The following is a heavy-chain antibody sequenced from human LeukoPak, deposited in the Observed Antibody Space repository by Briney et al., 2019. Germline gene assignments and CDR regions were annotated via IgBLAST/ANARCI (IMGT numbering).Heavy chain of an antibody. CDR3: ARGLRQGSAWSWGPKEKSYQYMDV. CDR2: VHYSGTT. CDR1: GGSIISTRDH. J-gene: IGHJ6*04. V-gene: IGHV4-39*02. Sequence: SETLSLTCSVSGGSIISTRDHWDWIRQPPGKGLEWIASVHYSGTTYYNPSLRSRVTISVDTSKNQFSLKVTSVTAADSAVYFCARGLRQGSAWSWGPKEKSYQYMDVWGTGTTVIVSS. D-gene: IGHD6-19*01.